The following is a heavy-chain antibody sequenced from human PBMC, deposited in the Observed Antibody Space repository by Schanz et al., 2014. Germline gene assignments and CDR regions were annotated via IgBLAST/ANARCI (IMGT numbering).Heavy chain of an antibody. D-gene: IGHD3-9*01. CDR2: IYYSGST. Sequence: QVQLQESGPGLVKPSETLSLTCTVSGDSISGSYWSWIRQPPGKGLEWIGYIYYSGSTYYNPSLKSRVTISVDTSKNQFSLMLGSVTAADTAVYYCARARFTGYYMDVWGQGTAVTVSS. CDR1: GDSISGSY. J-gene: IGHJ6*02. CDR3: ARARFTGYYMDV. V-gene: IGHV4-59*12.